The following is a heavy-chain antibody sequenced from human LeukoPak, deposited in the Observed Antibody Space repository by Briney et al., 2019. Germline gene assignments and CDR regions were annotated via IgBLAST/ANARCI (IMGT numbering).Heavy chain of an antibody. Sequence: GGSLRLSCAASEFVFSDYYMSWIRQAPGKRLEWVSYISDSGSTIYYADSVKGRFTISRDNVKNSLYLQMNGLRAEDTAVYYCAREGKWFGTYYYCMDVWGKGTTVTVSS. CDR1: EFVFSDYY. CDR2: ISDSGSTI. J-gene: IGHJ6*04. CDR3: AREGKWFGTYYYCMDV. V-gene: IGHV3-11*01. D-gene: IGHD3-10*01.